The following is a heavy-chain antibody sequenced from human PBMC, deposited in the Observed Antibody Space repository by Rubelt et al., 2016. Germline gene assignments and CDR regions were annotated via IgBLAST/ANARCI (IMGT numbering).Heavy chain of an antibody. J-gene: IGHJ4*02. V-gene: IGHV4-34*01. CDR1: GGSFSGYY. D-gene: IGHD2-15*01. Sequence: QVQLQQWGAGLLKPSETLSLTCAVYGGSFSGYYWSWIRQPPGKGLEWIGEINHSGSTNYNPSLKSRVTISVDTSKNQFSRKLRSGTAADTAVYYCARPKYCSGGSCNSALDNWGQGTLVTVSS. CDR2: INHSGST. CDR3: ARPKYCSGGSCNSALDN.